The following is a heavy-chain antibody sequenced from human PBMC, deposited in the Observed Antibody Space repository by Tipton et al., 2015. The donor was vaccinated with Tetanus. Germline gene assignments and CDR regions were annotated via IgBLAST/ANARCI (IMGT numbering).Heavy chain of an antibody. V-gene: IGHV4-59*05. Sequence: LRLSCTVSGVSISGYYWSWIRQPAGKGLEWIGSVYYSGTTYYNASLESRVTISIDTSKRQISMRLTSVTAADTAVYYCATQTDNWFDPWGQGLLVTVSS. J-gene: IGHJ5*02. CDR2: VYYSGTT. CDR3: ATQTDNWFDP. CDR1: GVSISGYY.